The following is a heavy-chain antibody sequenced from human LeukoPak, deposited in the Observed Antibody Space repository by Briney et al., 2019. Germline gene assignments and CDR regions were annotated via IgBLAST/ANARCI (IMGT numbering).Heavy chain of an antibody. CDR1: GFTFSSYS. CDR2: ISGSGSPI. Sequence: PGGSLRLSCAASGFTFSSYSMSWVRQAPGKGLEWVSYISGSGSPIYYADSLKGRFTISRDNAKNSLFLQMNSLRAEDTAVYYCARSRSGFYLDYWGQGTLVTASS. V-gene: IGHV3-48*01. J-gene: IGHJ4*02. D-gene: IGHD3-3*01. CDR3: ARSRSGFYLDY.